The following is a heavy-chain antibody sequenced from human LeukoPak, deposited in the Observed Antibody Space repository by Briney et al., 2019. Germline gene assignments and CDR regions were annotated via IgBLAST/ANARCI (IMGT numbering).Heavy chain of an antibody. V-gene: IGHV4-59*01. CDR2: ISSSGTS. CDR1: GDSISDFS. CDR3: ARVFRGAVTSNWFDP. J-gene: IGHJ5*02. Sequence: PSETPSLTCTVSGDSISDFSWTWLRQTPGKGLEWIGFISSSGTSHYSPSLESRVTFSLDTSKSQFSLSLKSVTAADTAVYYCARVFRGAVTSNWFDPWGQGILVTVSS. D-gene: IGHD3-3*01.